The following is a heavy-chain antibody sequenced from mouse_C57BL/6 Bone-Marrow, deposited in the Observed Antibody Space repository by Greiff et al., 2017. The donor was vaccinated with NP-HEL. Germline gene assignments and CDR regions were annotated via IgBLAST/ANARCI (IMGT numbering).Heavy chain of an antibody. V-gene: IGHV5-6*01. CDR3: ASTYDYDGAWFAY. CDR1: GFTFSSYG. Sequence: EVKLMESGGDLVKPGGSLKLSCAASGFTFSSYGMSWVRQTPDKRLEWVATISSGGSYTYYPDSVKGRFTISRDNAKNTLYLQLSSLKSEDTAMYYCASTYDYDGAWFAYGGQGTLVTVSA. J-gene: IGHJ3*01. D-gene: IGHD2-4*01. CDR2: ISSGGSYT.